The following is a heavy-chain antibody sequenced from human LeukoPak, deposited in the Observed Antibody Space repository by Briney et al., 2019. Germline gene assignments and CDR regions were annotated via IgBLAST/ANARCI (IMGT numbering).Heavy chain of an antibody. V-gene: IGHV4-59*02. CDR1: TVSVSSHY. D-gene: IGHD3-16*01. Sequence: SETLSLTCTVSTVSVSSHYWGWIRHLPRKVLDWIGYIFYIGGTNYNPCLKSRVTMSVDTYKNQFSLKLSSVTAADTVVYYCARSSDYEIYFDYWGQGTLVAVSS. J-gene: IGHJ4*02. CDR3: ARSSDYEIYFDY. CDR2: IFYIGGT.